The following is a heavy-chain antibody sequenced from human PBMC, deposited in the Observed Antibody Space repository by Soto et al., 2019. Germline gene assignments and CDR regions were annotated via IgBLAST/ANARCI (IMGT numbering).Heavy chain of an antibody. Sequence: QVQLVQSGAEVKKPGSSVKVSCKASGGNFSSYAISWVRQAPGQGLEWMGGILPIFGTANYAQKFQGRVTITADESTSTAYMELISLRSEDTAVYYCARARTRVRGVIIPHYYYYGMDVWGQGPTVTVSS. CDR3: ARARTRVRGVIIPHYYYYGMDV. D-gene: IGHD3-10*01. J-gene: IGHJ6*02. CDR1: GGNFSSYA. V-gene: IGHV1-69*01. CDR2: ILPIFGTA.